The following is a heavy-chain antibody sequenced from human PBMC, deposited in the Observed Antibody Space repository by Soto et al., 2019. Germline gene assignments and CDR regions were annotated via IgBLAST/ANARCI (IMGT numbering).Heavy chain of an antibody. CDR2: IKQDGSEK. D-gene: IGHD2-15*01. Sequence: GTLRLSCAAAGCAFRSYATRWVRQAPGKGLEWVANIKQDGSEKYYVDSVKGRFTISRDNAKNSLSLQMNSLRAEDTAVYYCARDLRDAYCSGGSCYPLANNWFDPWGQGTLVTGSS. V-gene: IGHV3-7*01. CDR1: GCAFRSYA. CDR3: ARDLRDAYCSGGSCYPLANNWFDP. J-gene: IGHJ5*02.